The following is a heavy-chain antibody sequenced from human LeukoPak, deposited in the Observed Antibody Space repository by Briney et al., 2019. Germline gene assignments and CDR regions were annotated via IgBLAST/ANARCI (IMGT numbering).Heavy chain of an antibody. Sequence: GGSLRLSCAASGFTFSSYSMNWVRQAPGKGLEWVSSISSSSSYIYYADSVKGRFTISRDNAKNSLYLQMNSLRAEDTAVYYCARDMIVVDGTFDYWGQGTLVTVSS. CDR1: GFTFSSYS. CDR3: ARDMIVVDGTFDY. D-gene: IGHD3-22*01. J-gene: IGHJ4*02. V-gene: IGHV3-21*01. CDR2: ISSSSSYI.